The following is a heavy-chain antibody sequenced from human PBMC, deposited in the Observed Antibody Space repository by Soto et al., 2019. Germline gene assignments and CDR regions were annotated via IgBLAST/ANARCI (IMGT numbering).Heavy chain of an antibody. J-gene: IGHJ5*02. CDR3: ARARRGSKNCFDP. D-gene: IGHD1-26*01. Sequence: GGSVRLSCAASGFTFSSYAMHWVRHAPGKGLEWVAVISYDGSNKYYADSVKGRFTISRDNSKNTPYLQMNSLRAEDTAVYYCARARRGSKNCFDPWGQGTLVTVSS. V-gene: IGHV3-30-3*01. CDR1: GFTFSSYA. CDR2: ISYDGSNK.